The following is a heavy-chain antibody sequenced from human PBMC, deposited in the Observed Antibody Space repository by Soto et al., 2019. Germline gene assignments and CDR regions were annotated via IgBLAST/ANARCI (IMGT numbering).Heavy chain of an antibody. V-gene: IGHV4-34*01. J-gene: IGHJ5*02. Sequence: PSQTLSLTCAVYGGSFSGYYWSWIRQPPGKGLEWIGEINHSGSTNYNPSLKSRVTISVDTSKNQFSLKLSSVTAADTAVYYCAREGLLNWFDPCGEGTLVTVSS. CDR1: GGSFSGYY. CDR2: INHSGST. CDR3: AREGLLNWFDP.